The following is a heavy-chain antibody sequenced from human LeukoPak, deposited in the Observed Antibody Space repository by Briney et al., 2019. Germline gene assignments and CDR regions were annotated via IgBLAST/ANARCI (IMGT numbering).Heavy chain of an antibody. CDR3: AREGGYSGYFDY. CDR2: IYSSGST. CDR1: GGSISPYY. J-gene: IGHJ4*02. D-gene: IGHD5-12*01. Sequence: SDTLSLTCSVSGGSISPYYWSWVRQPPGRGLEWIGYIYSSGSTNYNPSLKSRVTISVDTSRNQFSLKLSSVTAADTAVYYCAREGGYSGYFDYWGQGTLVTVSS. V-gene: IGHV4-59*01.